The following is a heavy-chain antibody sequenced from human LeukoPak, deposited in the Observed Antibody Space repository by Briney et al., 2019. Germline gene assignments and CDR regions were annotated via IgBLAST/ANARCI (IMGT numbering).Heavy chain of an antibody. J-gene: IGHJ1*01. V-gene: IGHV4-34*01. CDR3: ANLNTVNRYFQH. CDR2: INHSEST. Sequence: SDTLSLPCAVYGGSFSGYYWSWTRQPPGKGLEWIGEINHSESTNLNPSLKSRVTISVDTSKNHFSLTLSSVTAADTAVYYCANLNTVNRYFQHWGQGTLVTVSS. CDR1: GGSFSGYY. D-gene: IGHD4-17*01.